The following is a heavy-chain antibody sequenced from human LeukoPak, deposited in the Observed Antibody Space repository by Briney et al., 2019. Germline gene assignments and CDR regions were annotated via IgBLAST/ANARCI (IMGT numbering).Heavy chain of an antibody. J-gene: IGHJ4*02. CDR2: INPSGGRT. V-gene: IGHV1-46*01. Sequence: ASVKVSCKASGYIFTNYYMHWVRQAPGQGLEWMGIINPSGGRTTYAQKFQGRVTMTRDTSTSTVYMELSSLRSEDTAVYYCARDHGSAYYRAPRHWGQGTLVTVSS. CDR3: ARDHGSAYYRAPRH. D-gene: IGHD3-10*01. CDR1: GYIFTNYY.